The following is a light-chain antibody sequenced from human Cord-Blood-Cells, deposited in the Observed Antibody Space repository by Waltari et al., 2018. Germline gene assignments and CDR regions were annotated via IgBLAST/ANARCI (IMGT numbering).Light chain of an antibody. CDR2: EVS. CDR3: CSYAGSSAVV. Sequence: QSALTQPASVSGSPGQSITISCTGTSSAVRSYHLLSWYQQHPGKAPKLMIYEVSKRPSGVSNRFSGSKSGNTASLTIAGLQAEDEADYYCCSYAGSSAVVFGGGTKLTVL. CDR1: SSAVRSYHL. J-gene: IGLJ2*01. V-gene: IGLV2-23*02.